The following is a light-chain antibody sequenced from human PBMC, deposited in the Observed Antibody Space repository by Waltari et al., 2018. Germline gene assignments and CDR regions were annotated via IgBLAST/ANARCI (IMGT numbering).Light chain of an antibody. CDR1: NSDFGGYNF. CDR2: EVS. CDR3: CSYAGTKTFWV. J-gene: IGLJ3*02. Sequence: QSALTQHASVSGSPGPWITIPCTGTNSDFGGYNFVSWYQHPPGNAPKLILYEVSKRPSGVSSRFSGSKSGNTASLTISWLQSDDEAEYSCCSYAGTKTFWVFGGGTKLTVL. V-gene: IGLV2-23*02.